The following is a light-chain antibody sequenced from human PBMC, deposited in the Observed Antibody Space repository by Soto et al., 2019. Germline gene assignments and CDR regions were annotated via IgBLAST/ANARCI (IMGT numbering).Light chain of an antibody. J-gene: IGLJ3*02. CDR2: RDS. CDR3: HVCDSSTAV. Sequence: SYELTQPLSVSVPLGQTASVTCGGNNIGTSNVHWYQQKPGQAPGLVVYRDSNRPSGIPERFSGSNSGNTATLTISRAQAGDEADYYCHVCDSSTAVFGGGTKLTVL. CDR1: NIGTSN. V-gene: IGLV3-9*01.